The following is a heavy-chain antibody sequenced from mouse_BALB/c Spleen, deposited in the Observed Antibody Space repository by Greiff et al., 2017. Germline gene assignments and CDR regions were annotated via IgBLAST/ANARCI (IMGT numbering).Heavy chain of an antibody. V-gene: IGHV1-63*01. Sequence: VQLQQSGAELVRPGTSVKISCKASGYAFTNYWLGWVKQRPGHGLEWIGDIYPGSGNTYYNEKFKGKATLTADKSSSTAYMQLSSLTSEDSAVYFCARRSTMITTGALDYWGQGTTLTVSS. CDR3: ARRSTMITTGALDY. CDR2: IYPGSGNT. D-gene: IGHD2-4*01. J-gene: IGHJ2*01. CDR1: GYAFTNYW.